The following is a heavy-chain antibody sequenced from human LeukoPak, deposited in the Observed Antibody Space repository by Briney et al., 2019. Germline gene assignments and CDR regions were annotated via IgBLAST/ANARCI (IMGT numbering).Heavy chain of an antibody. CDR1: GYSISSGYY. CDR2: IYHSGST. J-gene: IGHJ2*01. D-gene: IGHD3-3*01. V-gene: IGHV4-38-2*01. Sequence: PSETLSLTCAVSGYSISSGYYWGWIRPPPGKGLEWIGSIYHSGSTYYNPSLKSRVTISVDTSKNQFSLKLSPVPAADTAVYYCARHHDMYYDCWSGYYKQDRHFDLWGRGTQVTVPS. CDR3: ARHHDMYYDCWSGYYKQDRHFDL.